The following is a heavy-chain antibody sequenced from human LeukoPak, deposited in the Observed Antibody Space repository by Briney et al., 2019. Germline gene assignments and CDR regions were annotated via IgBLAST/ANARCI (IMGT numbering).Heavy chain of an antibody. CDR2: VSYDGSNK. CDR1: GFPFSSYG. CDR3: TKEGYYGSGSFPDY. D-gene: IGHD3-10*01. V-gene: IGHV3-30*18. J-gene: IGHJ4*02. Sequence: LSGGSLRLSCAASGFPFSSYGMHWVRQTPGKGLEWVAVVSYDGSNKFYADSVKGRFTTSRDNSKNTLYLQMNSLRVEDTAVYYCTKEGYYGSGSFPDYWGQGTLVTVSS.